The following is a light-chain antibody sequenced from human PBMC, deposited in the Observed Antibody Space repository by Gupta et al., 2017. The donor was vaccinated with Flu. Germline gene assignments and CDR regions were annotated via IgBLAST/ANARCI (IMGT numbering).Light chain of an antibody. Sequence: ELVLTQSPATLSLSPGERATLSCRASQSVSSYLAWYQQKPGQAPRLLIYDASNRATGIPARFSGSGSGTDFTLTISSLEPEDFAVYYCQQSNNWPFAFGGGTKVEIK. CDR2: DAS. CDR1: QSVSSY. J-gene: IGKJ4*01. CDR3: QQSNNWPFA. V-gene: IGKV3-11*01.